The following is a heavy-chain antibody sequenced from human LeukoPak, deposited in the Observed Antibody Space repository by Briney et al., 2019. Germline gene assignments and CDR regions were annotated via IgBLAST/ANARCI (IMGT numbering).Heavy chain of an antibody. CDR3: ARESDSGSFFDY. J-gene: IGHJ4*02. D-gene: IGHD1-26*01. CDR1: GGTFSSYA. V-gene: IGHV1-69*13. Sequence: SVKVSCKASGGTFSSYAISWVRQAPGQGLAWMGGIIPIFGTANYAQKFQGRVTITADESTSTAYMELSSLRSEDTAVYYCARESDSGSFFDYWGQGTLVTVSS. CDR2: IIPIFGTA.